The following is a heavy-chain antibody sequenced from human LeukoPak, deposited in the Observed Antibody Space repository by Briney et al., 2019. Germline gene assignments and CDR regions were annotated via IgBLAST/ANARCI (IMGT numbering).Heavy chain of an antibody. D-gene: IGHD3-22*01. CDR3: AKDHYSDSSGYSGLPDY. CDR1: GFTFSSYG. J-gene: IGHJ4*02. Sequence: GRSLRLSCAASGFTFSSYGMHWVRQAPGKGLEWVAVISYDGSNKYYADSVKGRFTISRDNSKNTLYLQMNSLRAEDTAVYYCAKDHYSDSSGYSGLPDYWGQGTLVTVSS. CDR2: ISYDGSNK. V-gene: IGHV3-30*18.